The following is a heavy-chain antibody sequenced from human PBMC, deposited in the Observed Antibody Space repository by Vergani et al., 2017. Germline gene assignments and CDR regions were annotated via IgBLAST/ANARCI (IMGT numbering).Heavy chain of an antibody. Sequence: VQLVESGGGLVQPGRSLRLSCAASGFTFSSYAMHWVRQAPGKGLEWVAVISYDGSNKYYADSVKGRFTISRDNSKNTLYLQMNSLRAEDTAVYYCARIDYGDYEGYDAFDIWGQGTMVTVSS. V-gene: IGHV3-30-3*01. D-gene: IGHD4-17*01. J-gene: IGHJ3*02. CDR3: ARIDYGDYEGYDAFDI. CDR1: GFTFSSYA. CDR2: ISYDGSNK.